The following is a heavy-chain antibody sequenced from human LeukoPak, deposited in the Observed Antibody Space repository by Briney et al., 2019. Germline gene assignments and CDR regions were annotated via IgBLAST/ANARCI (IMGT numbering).Heavy chain of an antibody. CDR2: IKQDGSEK. CDR1: GFTFNNYW. J-gene: IGHJ4*02. CDR3: ARDLRFGESPTFDY. D-gene: IGHD3-10*01. Sequence: GGSLRLSCAASGFTFNNYWMTWVRQAPGEGLEWVANIKQDGSEKYYVDSVKGRFTISRDNAKNSLYLQMNSLRAEDMTVYYCARDLRFGESPTFDYWGQGTLVTVSS. V-gene: IGHV3-7*04.